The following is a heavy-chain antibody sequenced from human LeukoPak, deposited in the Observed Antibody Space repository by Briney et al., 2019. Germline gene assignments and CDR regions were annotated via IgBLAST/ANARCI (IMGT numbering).Heavy chain of an antibody. J-gene: IGHJ4*02. Sequence: PGGSPRLSCAASGFTFSDYYMSWIRQAPGKGLEWVSYISSSGSTIYYADSVKGRFTISRDNAKNSLYLQMNSLRAEDTAVYYCARSRDGYNFYYIDYWGQGTLVTVSS. CDR3: ARSRDGYNFYYIDY. D-gene: IGHD5-24*01. V-gene: IGHV3-11*01. CDR1: GFTFSDYY. CDR2: ISSSGSTI.